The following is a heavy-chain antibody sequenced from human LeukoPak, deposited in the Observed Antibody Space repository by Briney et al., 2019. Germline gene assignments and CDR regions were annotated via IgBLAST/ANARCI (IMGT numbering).Heavy chain of an antibody. CDR1: GFTFSSYW. CDR3: ARIASHSSSWYDGGY. D-gene: IGHD6-13*01. CDR2: INSDGSST. J-gene: IGHJ4*02. V-gene: IGHV3-74*01. Sequence: GGSLRLSCAASGFTFSSYWMHWVRQAPGKGLVWVSRINSDGSSTSYADSVKGRFTISRDNAKNTLYLQMNSLRAEDTGVYYCARIASHSSSWYDGGYWGQGTLVTVSS.